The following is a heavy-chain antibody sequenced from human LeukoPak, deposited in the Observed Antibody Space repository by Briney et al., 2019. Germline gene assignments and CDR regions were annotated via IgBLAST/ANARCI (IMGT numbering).Heavy chain of an antibody. D-gene: IGHD4/OR15-4a*01. CDR1: GFTFSSYG. CDR3: AKKDSGANYDLDY. V-gene: IGHV3-23*01. CDR2: ISDSGVST. Sequence: GGSLRPSCAASGFTFSSYGMSWVRQAPGKGLEWVSGISDSGVSTYSADSVKGRFTISRDNSKNTLYLQMNSLRAEDTAVYYCAKKDSGANYDLDYWGQGTLVTVSS. J-gene: IGHJ4*02.